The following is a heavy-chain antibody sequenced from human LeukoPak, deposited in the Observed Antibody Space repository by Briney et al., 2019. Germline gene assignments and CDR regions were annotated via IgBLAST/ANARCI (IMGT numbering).Heavy chain of an antibody. CDR2: ISSSGSTI. CDR1: GFTFSDYY. V-gene: IGHV3-11*01. Sequence: PGGSLRLSCAASGFTFSDYYMSWIRQAPGEGLEWVSYISSSGSTIYYADSVKGRFTISRDSAKNSLYLQMNSLRAEDTAVYYCARDPDSGYYYAEHDYWGQGTLVTVSS. J-gene: IGHJ4*02. D-gene: IGHD3-22*01. CDR3: ARDPDSGYYYAEHDY.